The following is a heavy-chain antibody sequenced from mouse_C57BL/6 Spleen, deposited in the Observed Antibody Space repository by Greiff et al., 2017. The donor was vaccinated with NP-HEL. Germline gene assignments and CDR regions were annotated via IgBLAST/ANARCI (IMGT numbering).Heavy chain of an antibody. D-gene: IGHD1-1*01. Sequence: QVQLQQPGAELVKPGASVKLSCKASGYTFTSYWMHWVKQRPGQGLEWIGMIHPNSGSTNYNEKFKSKATLTVDKSSSTAYMQLSSLTSEDSAVYYCARLDYGSSLAYWGQGTLVTVSA. CDR3: ARLDYGSSLAY. CDR2: IHPNSGST. V-gene: IGHV1-64*01. CDR1: GYTFTSYW. J-gene: IGHJ3*01.